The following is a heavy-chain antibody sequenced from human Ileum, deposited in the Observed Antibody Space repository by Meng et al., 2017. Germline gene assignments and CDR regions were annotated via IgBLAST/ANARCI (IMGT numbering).Heavy chain of an antibody. V-gene: IGHV4-4*02. D-gene: IGHD1-26*01. J-gene: IGHJ4*02. CDR1: GGSIRTSDW. Sequence: VQMQGSGPGLLKPSGTLALTCAVSGGSIRTSDWWSWVRQPPGKGLEWIGEIHHSGSTNYNPSLKSRVTISVDKSKNQFSLKLNSVTAADTAVYYCAREWSGSYRHFDYWGQGTLVTVSS. CDR3: AREWSGSYRHFDY. CDR2: IHHSGST.